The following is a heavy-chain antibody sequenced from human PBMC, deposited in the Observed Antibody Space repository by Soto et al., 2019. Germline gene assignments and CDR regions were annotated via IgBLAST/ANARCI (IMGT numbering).Heavy chain of an antibody. Sequence: QVQLVQSGAEVKKPGSSVKVSCKASGGTFSSYAISWVRQAPGQGLEWMGGIIPIFGTANYAQKFQGRVTITADESTRTAYMELSSLRSEDTAVYYCARDRYDSSGYSLLDAFDIWGQGTMVTVSS. CDR3: ARDRYDSSGYSLLDAFDI. D-gene: IGHD3-22*01. J-gene: IGHJ3*02. CDR2: IIPIFGTA. V-gene: IGHV1-69*01. CDR1: GGTFSSYA.